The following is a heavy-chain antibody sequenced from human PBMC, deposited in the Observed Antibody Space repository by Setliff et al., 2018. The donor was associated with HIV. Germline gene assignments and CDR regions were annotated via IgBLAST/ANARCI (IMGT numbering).Heavy chain of an antibody. CDR2: IWYDGSHE. CDR1: GFIFDRYG. D-gene: IGHD5-18*01. J-gene: IGHJ4*02. V-gene: IGHV3-30*02. CDR3: AKDQGHTAMAYVDN. Sequence: GGSLRLSCAASGFIFDRYGMHWVRQAPGKGLEWVALIWYDGSHETYADSVKGRFTISRDNSKNTLYLQMNSLGADDTAMYYCAKDQGHTAMAYVDNWGQGTLVTVSS.